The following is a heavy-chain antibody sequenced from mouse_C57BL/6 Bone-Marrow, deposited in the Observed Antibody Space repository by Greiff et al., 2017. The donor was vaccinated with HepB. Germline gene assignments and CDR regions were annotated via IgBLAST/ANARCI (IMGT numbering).Heavy chain of an antibody. CDR3: ARAYYSNDGDY. D-gene: IGHD2-5*01. CDR1: GYTFTSYW. Sequence: QVQLKQPGAELVKPGASVKLSCKASGYTFTSYWMHWVKQRPGQGLEWIGMIHPNSGSTNYNEKFKSKATLTVDKSSSTAYMQLSSLTSEDSAVYYCARAYYSNDGDYWGQGTTLTVSS. J-gene: IGHJ2*01. CDR2: IHPNSGST. V-gene: IGHV1-64*01.